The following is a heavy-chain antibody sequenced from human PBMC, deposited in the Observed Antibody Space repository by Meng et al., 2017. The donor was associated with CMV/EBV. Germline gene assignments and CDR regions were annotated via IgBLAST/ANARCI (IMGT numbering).Heavy chain of an antibody. V-gene: IGHV4-39*07. CDR2: IYYSGST. CDR1: GGSISSSSYY. CDR3: ASIVGAQDY. Sequence: QLQRDESGPGLVKPSETLSLTCTVSGGSISSSSYYWGWIRQPPGKGLEWIGSIYYSGSTYYNPSLKSRVTISVDTSKNQFSLKLSSVTAADTAVYYCASIVGAQDYWGQGTLVTVSS. D-gene: IGHD1-26*01. J-gene: IGHJ4*02.